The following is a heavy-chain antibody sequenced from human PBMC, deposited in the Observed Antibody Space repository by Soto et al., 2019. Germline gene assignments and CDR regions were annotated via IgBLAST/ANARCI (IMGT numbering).Heavy chain of an antibody. J-gene: IGHJ4*02. V-gene: IGHV3-30*18. D-gene: IGHD6-19*01. CDR1: GFTFSDYA. Sequence: GSLRLSCAASGFTFSDYAMHWVRQAPGKGLEWVAVVSHDGRNTHYADSVKGRFTISRDSSKNTASLEMTSLRAEDTAVYYCAKGGRQWLVTSDFNYWGQGALVTVSS. CDR2: VSHDGRNT. CDR3: AKGGRQWLVTSDFNY.